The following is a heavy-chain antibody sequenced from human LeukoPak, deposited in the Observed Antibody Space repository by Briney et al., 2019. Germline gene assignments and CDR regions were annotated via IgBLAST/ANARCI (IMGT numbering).Heavy chain of an antibody. V-gene: IGHV3-48*03. J-gene: IGHJ4*02. CDR1: GFTFSSYE. CDR2: ISGSGNTI. Sequence: GGSLRLSCAASGFTFSSYEMNWVRQAPGKGLEWVSYISGSGNTIYYADSVKGRFTISRDNAKNSLYLQMNSLRAEDTAVYYCARLHMVRGVILTAYFDYWGQGTLVTVSS. CDR3: ARLHMVRGVILTAYFDY. D-gene: IGHD3-10*01.